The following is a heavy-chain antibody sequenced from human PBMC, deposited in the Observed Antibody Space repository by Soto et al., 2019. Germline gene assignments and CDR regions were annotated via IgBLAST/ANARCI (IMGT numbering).Heavy chain of an antibody. CDR3: ATAEVDH. CDR1: GFTFADHW. V-gene: IGHV3-74*01. CDR2: VISDGNTI. J-gene: IGHJ5*02. Sequence: PGGCLRLSCAACGFTFADHWMHWVRQAPGKGLEWVSRVISDGNTIDYADSVKGRFTVSRDNAKNTLYLQMNTLRAEDTAVYYCATAEVDHWGPGTLVTVSS.